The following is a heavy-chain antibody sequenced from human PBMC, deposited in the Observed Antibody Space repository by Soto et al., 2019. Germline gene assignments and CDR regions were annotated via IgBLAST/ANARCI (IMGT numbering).Heavy chain of an antibody. CDR1: GYSFTSYW. CDR3: ARAVGYCSGGSCYGDWFAP. J-gene: IGHJ5*02. D-gene: IGHD2-15*01. V-gene: IGHV5-51*01. Sequence: GESLKISCKGSGYSFTSYWIGWVRQMPGKGLEWMGIIYPGDSDTRYSPPFQGQVTISADKSISTAYLQWSSLKASDTAMYYCARAVGYCSGGSCYGDWFAPWGQGTLVTVSS. CDR2: IYPGDSDT.